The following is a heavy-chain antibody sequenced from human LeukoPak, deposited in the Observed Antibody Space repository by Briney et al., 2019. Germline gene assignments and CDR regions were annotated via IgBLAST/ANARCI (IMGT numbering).Heavy chain of an antibody. CDR2: IYDSGIT. CDR1: GASIKTYY. V-gene: IGHV4-59*01. D-gene: IGHD1-14*01. Sequence: SETLSLTCTVSGASIKTYYWSWIRQPPGKGLEWIGWIYDSGITTYNPSLESRVTISIDTSKNQFSLKLSSVTAADTAMYYCARATNVGFFYYYGMDVWGRGTTVTVSS. J-gene: IGHJ6*02. CDR3: ARATNVGFFYYYGMDV.